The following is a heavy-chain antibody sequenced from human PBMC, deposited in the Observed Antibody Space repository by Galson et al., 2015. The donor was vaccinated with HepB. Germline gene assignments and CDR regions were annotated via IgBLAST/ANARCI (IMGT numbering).Heavy chain of an antibody. CDR2: IYYSGST. V-gene: IGHV4-59*01. CDR1: GGSISSYY. J-gene: IGHJ4*02. D-gene: IGHD3/OR15-3a*01. CDR3: ARVRDFWTAYFDY. Sequence: ETLSLTCTVSGGSISSYYWSWIRQPPGKGPEWIGYIYYSGSTNYNPSLKSRVTISVDTSKNQFSLKLSSVTAADTAVYYCARVRDFWTAYFDYWGQGTLVTVSS.